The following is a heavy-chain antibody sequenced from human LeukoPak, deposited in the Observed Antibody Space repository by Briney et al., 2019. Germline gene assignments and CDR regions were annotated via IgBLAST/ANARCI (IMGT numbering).Heavy chain of an antibody. D-gene: IGHD3-16*02. CDR2: IRYDGSNE. CDR1: GFTFSSYA. V-gene: IGHV3-30*02. J-gene: IGHJ4*02. CDR3: AKQGGGYTSYYFDY. Sequence: GGSLRLSCAASGFTFSSYAMHWVRQAPGKGLEWVAFIRYDGSNEHYPDSVKGRFTISRDNSKNTLYLQMDTLRAEDTAVYYCAKQGGGYTSYYFDYWGQGTLVTVSS.